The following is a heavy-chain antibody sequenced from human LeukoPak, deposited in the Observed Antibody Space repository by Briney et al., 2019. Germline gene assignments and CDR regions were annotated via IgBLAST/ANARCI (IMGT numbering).Heavy chain of an antibody. V-gene: IGHV1-18*01. D-gene: IGHD3-22*01. CDR3: ARDLWNFYDDSGYNRDFDS. CDR2: IGTYGGDT. J-gene: IGHJ5*01. CDR1: TSR. Sequence: GASVKVSCKATSRICWVRQAPGQGLEWMGWIGTYGGDTYYAQKFQGRITVTTDTSTSTVYMELRNLRSDDTAVYYCARDLWNFYDDSGYNRDFDSWGQGTLVTVSS.